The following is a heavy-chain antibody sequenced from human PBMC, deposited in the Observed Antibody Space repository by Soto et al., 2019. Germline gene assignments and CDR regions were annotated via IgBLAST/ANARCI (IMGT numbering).Heavy chain of an antibody. D-gene: IGHD2-2*01. V-gene: IGHV3-7*01. CDR1: GFTFSSYW. CDR3: ARAISSPAEYFQH. CDR2: IKQDGSEK. J-gene: IGHJ1*01. Sequence: PGGSLRLSCAASGFTFSSYWMSWVRQAPGKGLEWVANIKQDGSEKYYVDSVKGRFTISRDNAKNSLYLQMNSLRAEDTAVYYCARAISSPAEYFQHWSQGTLVTVSS.